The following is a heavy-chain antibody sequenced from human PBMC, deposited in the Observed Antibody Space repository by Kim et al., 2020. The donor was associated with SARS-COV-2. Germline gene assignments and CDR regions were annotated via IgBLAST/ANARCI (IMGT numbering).Heavy chain of an antibody. D-gene: IGHD3-22*01. V-gene: IGHV4-34*01. Sequence: SETLSLTCAVYGGSFSGYYWSWIRQPPGKGLEWIGEINHSGSTNYNPSLKSRVTISVDTSKNQFSLKLSSVTAADTAVYYCARGQFHHYYDSSGLDYWGQGTPVTVSS. J-gene: IGHJ4*02. CDR1: GGSFSGYY. CDR3: ARGQFHHYYDSSGLDY. CDR2: INHSGST.